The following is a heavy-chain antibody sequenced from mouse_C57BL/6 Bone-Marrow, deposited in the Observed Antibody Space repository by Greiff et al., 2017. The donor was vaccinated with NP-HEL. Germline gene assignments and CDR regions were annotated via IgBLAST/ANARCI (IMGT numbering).Heavy chain of an antibody. CDR1: GYSFTDYN. CDR3: APYYGSTAWYFEV. J-gene: IGHJ1*03. Sequence: QLQESGPELVKPGASVKISCKASGYSFTDYNMNWVKQSNGKSLEWIGVINPNYGTTSYNQQFKGKATLTVDQSSSTAYMQLNSLTSEDSAVYYCAPYYGSTAWYFEVWGTGTTVTVSS. V-gene: IGHV1-39*01. D-gene: IGHD1-1*01. CDR2: INPNYGTT.